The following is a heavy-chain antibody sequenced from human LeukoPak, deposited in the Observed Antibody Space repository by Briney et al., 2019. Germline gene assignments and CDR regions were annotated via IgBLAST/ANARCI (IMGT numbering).Heavy chain of an antibody. CDR2: INHSGST. CDR3: ARPAVAARSRPFDI. D-gene: IGHD6-19*01. J-gene: IGHJ3*02. Sequence: SETLSLTCAVYGGSFSGYYWSWIRQPPGKGLEWVGEINHSGSTNYNPSLKSRVTISVDTSKNQFSLKLSSVTAADTAVYYCARPAVAARSRPFDIWGQGTMVTVSS. CDR1: GGSFSGYY. V-gene: IGHV4-34*01.